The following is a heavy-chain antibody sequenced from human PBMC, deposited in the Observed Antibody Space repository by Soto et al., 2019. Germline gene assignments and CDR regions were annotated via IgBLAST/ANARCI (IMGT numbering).Heavy chain of an antibody. CDR1: GFTFSSYG. CDR3: ARVASAVAASLDY. CDR2: IWYDGSNK. V-gene: IGHV3-33*01. Sequence: QVQLVESGGGVVQPGRSLRLSCAASGFTFSSYGMHWVRQAPGKGLEWVAFIWYDGSNKYYTDSVKGRFTISRDNSKNTVFLQMSSVSAEDTAVYYCARVASAVAASLDYWAQGTLVSVSS. D-gene: IGHD6-19*01. J-gene: IGHJ4*02.